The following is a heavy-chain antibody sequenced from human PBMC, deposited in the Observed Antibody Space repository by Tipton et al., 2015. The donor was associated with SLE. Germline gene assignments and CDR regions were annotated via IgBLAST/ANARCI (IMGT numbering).Heavy chain of an antibody. CDR2: INHSGSIT. Sequence: TLSLTCAVYGGSLRDYYWSWIRQPPGKGLEWIGEINHSGSITNYNPSLMSRVTILVDTSRNQFSLKLTSVTAADTAVYYCARHSDFWSGHGFDPWGQGILVTVSS. V-gene: IGHV4-34*01. J-gene: IGHJ5*02. CDR3: ARHSDFWSGHGFDP. D-gene: IGHD3-3*01. CDR1: GGSLRDYY.